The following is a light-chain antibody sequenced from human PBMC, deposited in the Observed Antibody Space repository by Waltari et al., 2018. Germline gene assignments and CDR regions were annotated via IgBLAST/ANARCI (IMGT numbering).Light chain of an antibody. J-gene: IGLJ1*01. Sequence: QSGLTQPASVSGSPGQSIPISCTGTSSDVGNYTLFSWYQQYPGKAPKLMVYEVTKRTSGVSDRFSGSKSGNTASLTISGLQSEDEADYYCCSYAGLGIYVFGTGTKVTVL. V-gene: IGLV2-23*02. CDR3: CSYAGLGIYV. CDR2: EVT. CDR1: SSDVGNYTL.